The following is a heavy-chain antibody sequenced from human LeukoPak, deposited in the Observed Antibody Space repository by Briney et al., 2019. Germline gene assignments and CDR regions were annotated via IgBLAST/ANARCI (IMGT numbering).Heavy chain of an antibody. D-gene: IGHD1-26*01. CDR1: GYSFTTYW. Sequence: GESLKISCKGYGYSFTTYWIGWVRQVPGKGLEWMGIIYPGDSDTRYSSSFQGQVTISADKSISTAYLQWSSLKASDTAMYYCARPSGSYYDNAFDIWGQGTMVTVSS. CDR2: IYPGDSDT. CDR3: ARPSGSYYDNAFDI. J-gene: IGHJ3*02. V-gene: IGHV5-51*01.